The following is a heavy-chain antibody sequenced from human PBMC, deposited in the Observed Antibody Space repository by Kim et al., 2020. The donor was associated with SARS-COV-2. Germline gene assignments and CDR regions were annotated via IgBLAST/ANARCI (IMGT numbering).Heavy chain of an antibody. Sequence: KGRFTISRDNAKTSLYLQMNSLRDEDTAVYYCARDRLYDSSSWPLDAFDIWGQGTMVTVSS. CDR3: ARDRLYDSSSWPLDAFDI. V-gene: IGHV3-48*02. D-gene: IGHD6-13*01. J-gene: IGHJ3*02.